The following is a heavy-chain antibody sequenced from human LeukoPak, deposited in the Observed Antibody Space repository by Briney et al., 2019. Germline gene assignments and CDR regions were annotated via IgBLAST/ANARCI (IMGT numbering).Heavy chain of an antibody. CDR3: AKDLSPMDGDYGFFSANAFDI. D-gene: IGHD4-17*01. Sequence: GGSLRLSCAASGFTFSSYGMHWVRQAPGKGLEWVAVISYDGSNKYYADSVKGRFTISRDNSKNTLYLQMNSLRAEDTAVYYCAKDLSPMDGDYGFFSANAFDIWGQGTMVTVSS. V-gene: IGHV3-30*18. CDR1: GFTFSSYG. CDR2: ISYDGSNK. J-gene: IGHJ3*02.